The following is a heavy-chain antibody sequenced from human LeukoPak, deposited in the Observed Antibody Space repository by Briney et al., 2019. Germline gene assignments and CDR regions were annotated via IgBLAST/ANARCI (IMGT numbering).Heavy chain of an antibody. Sequence: SETLSLTCTVSGGSISGYYWSWIRQPAGKGLERIGRMSTSGNSNYIPSLVSRVTMSVDTSKNQFSLNLSSVTAADTAVYYCARESGSMRWFDPWGQGTLVTVSS. J-gene: IGHJ5*02. CDR2: MSTSGNS. CDR1: GGSISGYY. CDR3: ARESGSMRWFDP. V-gene: IGHV4-4*07. D-gene: IGHD6-25*01.